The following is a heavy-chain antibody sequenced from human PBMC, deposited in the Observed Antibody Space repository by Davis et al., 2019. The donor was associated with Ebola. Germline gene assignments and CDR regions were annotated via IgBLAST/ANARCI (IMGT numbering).Heavy chain of an antibody. V-gene: IGHV4-39*01. Sequence: PSETLSLTCTVSGGSISSSTYYWGWLRQPPGTGLEWIATIYYSGSTFYNPSLKSRVTISVDTSKNQFSLKLSSVTAADTAVYYCARGGAVPNIDYWGQGTLVTVSS. CDR2: IYYSGST. J-gene: IGHJ4*02. D-gene: IGHD1-26*01. CDR1: GGSISSSTYY. CDR3: ARGGAVPNIDY.